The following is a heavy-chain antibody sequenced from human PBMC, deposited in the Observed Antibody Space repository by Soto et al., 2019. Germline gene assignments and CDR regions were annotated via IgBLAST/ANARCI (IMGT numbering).Heavy chain of an antibody. CDR2: ISLYSDGT. Sequence: AAVKVSCKTSGYTFSNYGITWVRQAPGQPLEWLGWISLYSDGTNYAQKFQGRVSMTTDTSTTTAYMELRSLRSDDTAVYYCARVVPGAEAWFGPWGQGTLVTVSS. J-gene: IGHJ5*02. CDR1: GYTFSNYG. CDR3: ARVVPGAEAWFGP. V-gene: IGHV1-18*01. D-gene: IGHD2-2*01.